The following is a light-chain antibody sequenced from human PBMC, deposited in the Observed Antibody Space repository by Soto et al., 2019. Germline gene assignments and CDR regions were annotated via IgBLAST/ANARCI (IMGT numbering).Light chain of an antibody. CDR1: YIGSKS. V-gene: IGLV3-21*04. CDR3: QMWDSRTEHYV. Sequence: SYELTQPPSVSVAPGKTARITCGGSYIGSKSVHWYQQKPGQAPVLVIYYDSDRHSGISERFSGSKAGNTATLTISRVEAGDEADYYCQMWDSRTEHYVFGSGTKVTVL. J-gene: IGLJ1*01. CDR2: YDS.